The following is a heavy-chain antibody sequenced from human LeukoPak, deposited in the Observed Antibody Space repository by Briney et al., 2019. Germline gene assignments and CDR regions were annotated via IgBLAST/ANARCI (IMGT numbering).Heavy chain of an antibody. Sequence: PSETLSLTGTVSGGSISSYYWGWIRQPPGKGLEWMGYIYYSGSTHYTPSLKSRVTISVDTSKNQFSLKLSSVTAADTAVYYCARDLGGLVPGLWYYYGMDVWGQGTTVTVSS. CDR3: ARDLGGLVPGLWYYYGMDV. V-gene: IGHV4-59*01. CDR2: IYYSGST. J-gene: IGHJ6*02. CDR1: GGSISSYY. D-gene: IGHD3-10*01.